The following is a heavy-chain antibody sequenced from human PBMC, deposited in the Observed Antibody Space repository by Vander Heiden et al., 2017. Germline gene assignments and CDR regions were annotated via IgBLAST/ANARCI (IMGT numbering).Heavy chain of an antibody. D-gene: IGHD2-15*01. CDR1: GFPLSTSGVG. V-gene: IGHV2-5*01. CDR3: AHRDIVVGVAATRINWFDL. Sequence: QITLKESGPTLVKPTQTLTLTCTFSGFPLSTSGVGVGWIRQPPRKDLEWLELICWNEDKRYSPSLKSRLTSTKDTSKNQVVLTMTNMDPEDTATYYCAHRDIVVGVAATRINWFDLWGQGTLVTVSS. J-gene: IGHJ5*02. CDR2: ICWNEDK.